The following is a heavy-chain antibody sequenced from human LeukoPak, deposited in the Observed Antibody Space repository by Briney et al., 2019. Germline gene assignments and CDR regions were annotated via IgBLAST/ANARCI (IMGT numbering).Heavy chain of an antibody. CDR2: INHSGST. CDR1: GGSFSGYY. Sequence: PSETLSLTCAVYGGSFSGYYWSWICQPPGKGLEWIGEINHSGSTNYNPSLKSRVTISVDTSKNQFSLKLSSVTAADTAVYYCARGRSVRFLEWFSSDYWGQGTLVTVSS. D-gene: IGHD3-3*01. J-gene: IGHJ4*02. CDR3: ARGRSVRFLEWFSSDY. V-gene: IGHV4-34*01.